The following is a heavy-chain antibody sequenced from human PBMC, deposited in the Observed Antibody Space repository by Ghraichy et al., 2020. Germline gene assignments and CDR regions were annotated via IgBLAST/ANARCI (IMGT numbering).Heavy chain of an antibody. Sequence: ASVKVSCKASGYNFDGYDINWVRQATGQGLEWMGWMNPISGNTGYAQNFQGRVTMTRDTSIRTAFMELGSLRSEDTAVYYCARVRRFRDEFAVLPIAQLEGYYYYMDVWGIGTTVTVSS. CDR1: GYNFDGYD. V-gene: IGHV1-8*01. J-gene: IGHJ6*03. CDR3: ARVRRFRDEFAVLPIAQLEGYYYYMDV. CDR2: MNPISGNT. D-gene: IGHD3-3*01.